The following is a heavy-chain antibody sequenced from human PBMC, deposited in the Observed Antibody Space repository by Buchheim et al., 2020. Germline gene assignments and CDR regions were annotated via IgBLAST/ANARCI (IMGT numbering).Heavy chain of an antibody. V-gene: IGHV4-59*01. CDR2: IYYSGST. CDR3: ARVSGYDYVWGSYRQFDY. Sequence: QVQLQESGPGLVKPSETLSLTCTVSGGSISSYYWSWIRQPPGKGLEWIGYIYYSGSTNYNPSLKSRVTISVETSKNQFSLKLSSVTAADTAVYYCARVSGYDYVWGSYRQFDYWGQGTL. D-gene: IGHD3-16*02. J-gene: IGHJ4*02. CDR1: GGSISSYY.